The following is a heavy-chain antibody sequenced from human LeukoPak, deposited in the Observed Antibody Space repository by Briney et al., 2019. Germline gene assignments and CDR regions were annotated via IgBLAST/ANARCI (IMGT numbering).Heavy chain of an antibody. CDR1: GDSISSRSYY. J-gene: IGHJ3*02. V-gene: IGHV4-39*07. CDR2: IYYSGST. Sequence: RSSETLSLTCTVSGDSISSRSYYWGWIRQPPGKGLEWIGNIYYSGSTYYNPSLKGRVTMSVDTSKNQFSLKLGSVTAADTAVYYCARAPSPYYYDSSGYWAFDIWGQGTMVTVSS. D-gene: IGHD3-22*01. CDR3: ARAPSPYYYDSSGYWAFDI.